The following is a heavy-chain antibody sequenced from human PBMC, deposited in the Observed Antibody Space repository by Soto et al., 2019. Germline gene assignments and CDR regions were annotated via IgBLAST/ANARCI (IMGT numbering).Heavy chain of an antibody. CDR2: INAGNGNT. J-gene: IGHJ4*02. CDR1: GYTFTTYA. CDR3: ARLSSPGY. Sequence: QVQLVQSGAEVMKPGASVKVSCKASGYTFTTYAMHWVRQAPGQRPEWMGWINAGNGNTKYSQKFQGRVTITSDPSASTAYLELSSLRSEDTAVYYCARLSSPGYWGQGTLVTVSS. V-gene: IGHV1-3*01. D-gene: IGHD7-27*01.